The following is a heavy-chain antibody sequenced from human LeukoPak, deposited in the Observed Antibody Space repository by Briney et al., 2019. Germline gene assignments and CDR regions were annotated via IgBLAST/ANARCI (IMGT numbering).Heavy chain of an antibody. Sequence: SGTLSLTCAVSGGSISSSIWWSWIRQHPGKGPEWIGYISYGGNTYYNPSLKSRVAISADTPKNQFSLKLSSTTAADTAVYYCARAPVATPSEFDYWGQGTLVTVSS. CDR2: ISYGGNT. D-gene: IGHD5-12*01. J-gene: IGHJ4*02. CDR1: GGSISSSIW. V-gene: IGHV4-4*02. CDR3: ARAPVATPSEFDY.